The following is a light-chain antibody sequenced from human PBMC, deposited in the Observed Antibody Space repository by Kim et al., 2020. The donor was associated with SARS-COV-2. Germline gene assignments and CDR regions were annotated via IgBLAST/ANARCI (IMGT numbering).Light chain of an antibody. V-gene: IGKV3-11*01. CDR2: DIS. CDR1: QSVSKY. J-gene: IGKJ1*01. Sequence: LSPGERATLSCRASQSVSKYLAWYQQKPGQAPRLLIYDISNRATGIPGRFSGSGSGTDFALTISSLEPEDFAVYYCQQRSNWPRTFGQGTKVEIK. CDR3: QQRSNWPRT.